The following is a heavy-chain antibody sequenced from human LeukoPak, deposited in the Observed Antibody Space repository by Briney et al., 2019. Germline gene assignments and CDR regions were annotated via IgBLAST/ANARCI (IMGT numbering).Heavy chain of an antibody. CDR2: ISFDGSQK. Sequence: GGSLRLSCAASGFTFGNYGMHWVRQAPGKGLEWVAPISFDGSQKYYADSVKGRFTISRDNSKSTVYLQMNSLRVEDAAVYYCSKDLTSDFGGDLDPWGQGTLVTVSS. J-gene: IGHJ5*02. CDR3: SKDLTSDFGGDLDP. V-gene: IGHV3-30*02. CDR1: GFTFGNYG. D-gene: IGHD3-10*01.